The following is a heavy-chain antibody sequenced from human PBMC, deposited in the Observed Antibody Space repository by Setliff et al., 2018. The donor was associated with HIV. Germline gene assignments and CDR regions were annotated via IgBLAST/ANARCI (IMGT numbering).Heavy chain of an antibody. CDR2: ISGSSSPI. CDR3: ARDIRAGNYPPYSYFYYMDV. Sequence: GSLRLSCAASGLTFSTHSMNWVRQAPGKGLEWVSYISGSSSPIYYADSVKGRFTISRDNAKNSLYLRVNSLRAEDTAVYYCARDIRAGNYPPYSYFYYMDVWGKGTTVTVS. J-gene: IGHJ6*03. CDR1: GLTFSTHS. D-gene: IGHD4-4*01. V-gene: IGHV3-48*04.